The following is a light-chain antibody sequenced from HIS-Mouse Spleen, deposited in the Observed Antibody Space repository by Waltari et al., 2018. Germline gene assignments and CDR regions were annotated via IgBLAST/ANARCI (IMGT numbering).Light chain of an antibody. Sequence: SYELTQPPSVSVSPGQTARITCSGDALPKKSAYWYQQKSGQAPVQVIYEDGKRPTGIPGRLSGSSSGTMATLTISGAQVEDEADYYCYSTDSSGNHRVFGGGTKLTVL. V-gene: IGLV3-10*01. CDR3: YSTDSSGNHRV. J-gene: IGLJ2*01. CDR1: ALPKKS. CDR2: EDG.